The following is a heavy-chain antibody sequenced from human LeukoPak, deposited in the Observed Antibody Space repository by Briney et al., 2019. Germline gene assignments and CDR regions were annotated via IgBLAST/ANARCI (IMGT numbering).Heavy chain of an antibody. J-gene: IGHJ3*02. Sequence: GGSLRLSCAASGFTFDDYTMHWVRQAPGKGLEWVSLISWDGGSTYYADSVKGRFTIPRDNSKNSLYLQMNSLRTEDTALYYCAKVGGFLGHDAFDIWGQGTMVTVSS. V-gene: IGHV3-43*01. D-gene: IGHD2/OR15-2a*01. CDR1: GFTFDDYT. CDR2: ISWDGGST. CDR3: AKVGGFLGHDAFDI.